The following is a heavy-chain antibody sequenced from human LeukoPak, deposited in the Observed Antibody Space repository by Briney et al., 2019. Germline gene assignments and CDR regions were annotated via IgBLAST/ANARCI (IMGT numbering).Heavy chain of an antibody. Sequence: GGSLRLSCAASGFTFSSYSMNWVRQAPGKGLEWVSSISSSSSYIYYADSVKGRFTISRDNAKNSLYLQMNSLRAEDTAVYYCAREVLGWIAAVGTDAFDIWGQGTMVTVSS. CDR2: ISSSSSYI. J-gene: IGHJ3*02. D-gene: IGHD6-13*01. CDR1: GFTFSSYS. CDR3: AREVLGWIAAVGTDAFDI. V-gene: IGHV3-21*01.